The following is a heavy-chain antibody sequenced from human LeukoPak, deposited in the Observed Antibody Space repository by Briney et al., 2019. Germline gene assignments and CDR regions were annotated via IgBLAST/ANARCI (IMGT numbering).Heavy chain of an antibody. CDR3: ARVWAWGSGNYFDN. J-gene: IGHJ4*02. D-gene: IGHD7-27*01. Sequence: GGSLRLSCAASGFTFDAFGMTWVRQAPGKGLEWVSAIRGDAGSTGYADSVKGRFTISRDNAKNSLYLQMNSLRVEDTALYYCARVWAWGSGNYFDNRGQGTLVTVSS. V-gene: IGHV3-20*04. CDR2: IRGDAGST. CDR1: GFTFDAFG.